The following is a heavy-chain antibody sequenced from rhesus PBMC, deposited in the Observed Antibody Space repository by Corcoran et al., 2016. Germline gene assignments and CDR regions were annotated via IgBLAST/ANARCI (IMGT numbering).Heavy chain of an antibody. D-gene: IGHD2-15*01. CDR2: IYGRTSST. J-gene: IGHJ4*01. CDR1: GGSISSSY. V-gene: IGHV4-169*02. Sequence: QLQLQESGPGLVKPSETLSVTCAVSGGSISSSYWSWIRPAPGKGLEWIGYIYGRTSSTNSNPSLKSRVTLSVDTSKNQLSLKLSSVTTADTAVYYCARDTNNVYWGQGVLVTVSS. CDR3: ARDTNNVY.